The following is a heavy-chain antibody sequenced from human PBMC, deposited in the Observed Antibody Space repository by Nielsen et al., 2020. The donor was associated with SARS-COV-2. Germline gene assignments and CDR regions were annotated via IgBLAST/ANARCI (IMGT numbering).Heavy chain of an antibody. D-gene: IGHD3-22*01. V-gene: IGHV4-39*01. CDR2: ISYSGST. Sequence: GSLRLSCSVSGGSITSSGHYWGWIRQPPGKGLEWIGSISYSGSTYYNPSLKSRVAISEDTSKNQFSLKLSSVTAADTAVYYCARPFTMSDAFDIWGQGTMVTVSS. J-gene: IGHJ3*02. CDR3: ARPFTMSDAFDI. CDR1: GGSITSSGHY.